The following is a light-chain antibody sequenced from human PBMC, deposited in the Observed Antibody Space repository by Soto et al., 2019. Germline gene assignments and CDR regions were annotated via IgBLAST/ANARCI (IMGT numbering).Light chain of an antibody. J-gene: IGLJ1*01. CDR1: SSDVGLYNY. Sequence: QSALTQPASVSGSPGQSITISCTGTSSDVGLYNYVSWYQQYPGKAPKLMIFEVSNRPSGVSNRFSASKSGNTASLTISGLQAEDEADYYCISYTTSSTFYVFGAGTKLTVL. CDR2: EVS. CDR3: ISYTTSSTFYV. V-gene: IGLV2-14*01.